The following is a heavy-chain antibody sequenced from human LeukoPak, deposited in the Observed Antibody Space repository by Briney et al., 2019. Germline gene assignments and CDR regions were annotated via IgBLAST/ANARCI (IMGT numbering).Heavy chain of an antibody. J-gene: IGHJ6*03. Sequence: GGSLRLSCAASGFIFDDYAMHWVRQAPGKGLEWVSGISWNSGSIGYADSVKGRFTISRDNAKNSLYLQMNSLRAEDTAVYFCARDLLGYTYHYMDVWGKGNTVTVSS. D-gene: IGHD3-16*02. CDR2: ISWNSGSI. V-gene: IGHV3-9*01. CDR3: ARDLLGYTYHYMDV. CDR1: GFIFDDYA.